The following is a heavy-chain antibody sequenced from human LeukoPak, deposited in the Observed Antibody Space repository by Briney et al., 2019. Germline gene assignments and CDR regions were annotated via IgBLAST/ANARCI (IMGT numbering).Heavy chain of an antibody. CDR3: AREGTAARPGAFDI. Sequence: SETLSLTCTVSGGSISSGGYYWSWIRQPPGKGLEWIGYIYHSGSTYYNPSLKSRVTISVDRSKNQFSLKLSSVTAADTAVYYCAREGTAARPGAFDIWGQGTMVTVSS. CDR2: IYHSGST. CDR1: GGSISSGGYY. J-gene: IGHJ3*02. V-gene: IGHV4-30-2*01. D-gene: IGHD6-6*01.